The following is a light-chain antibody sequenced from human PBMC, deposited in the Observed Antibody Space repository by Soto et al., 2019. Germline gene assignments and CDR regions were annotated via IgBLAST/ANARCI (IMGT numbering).Light chain of an antibody. V-gene: IGLV2-14*01. Sequence: QSALTQPASVSGSPGQSITISCTGTTSDVGGYNYVSWYQQLPGSAPKLIIYEVNHRPSGVSNRFSGSKSGSTASLTISRLQGEDEAHYYCSSYTAISSLDIVFGGGTKLTVL. CDR2: EVN. CDR3: SSYTAISSLDIV. CDR1: TSDVGGYNY. J-gene: IGLJ2*01.